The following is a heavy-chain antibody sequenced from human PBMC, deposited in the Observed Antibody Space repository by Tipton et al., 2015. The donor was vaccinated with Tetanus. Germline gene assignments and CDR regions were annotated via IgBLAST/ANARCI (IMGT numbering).Heavy chain of an antibody. CDR1: GASINAGGYL. D-gene: IGHD1-26*01. CDR3: ARGLPREPWYFDY. V-gene: IGHV4-31*02. CDR2: IYYTELT. J-gene: IGHJ4*02. Sequence: LRLSCTVSGASINAGGYLWTWVRRHPGKGLEWIGNIYYTELTSYSPSLRSRVSISVDTSRNQFSLILTSVTAADTAVYYCARGLPREPWYFDYWGQGMQVTVSS.